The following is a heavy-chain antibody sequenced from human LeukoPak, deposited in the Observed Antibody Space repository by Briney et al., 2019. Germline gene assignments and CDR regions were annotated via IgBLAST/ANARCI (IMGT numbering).Heavy chain of an antibody. D-gene: IGHD5-18*01. CDR3: ANTRAYSRTDTFDV. V-gene: IGHV5-51*01. CDR2: IYPGDSDT. J-gene: IGHJ3*01. CDR1: GHSFTNYW. Sequence: GESLKISCKGSGHSFTNYWIGGVRQMPGKGLEWMGIIYPGDSDTRYSPSFRGQVTISADKSISTAYLQWSSLKAADTAMYYCANTRAYSRTDTFDVWGQGTMVTVSS.